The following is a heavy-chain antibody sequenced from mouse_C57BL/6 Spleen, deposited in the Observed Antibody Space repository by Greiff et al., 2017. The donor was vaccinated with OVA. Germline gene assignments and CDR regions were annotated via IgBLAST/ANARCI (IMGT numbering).Heavy chain of an antibody. D-gene: IGHD2-1*01. J-gene: IGHJ1*03. CDR2: ISYDGSN. CDR3: ARTMVTTGSYWYFDV. Sequence: VQLKQSGPGLVKPSQSLSLTCSVTGYSITSGYYWNWIRQFPGNKLEWMGYISYDGSNNYNPSLKNRISITRDTSKNQFFLKLNSVTTEDTATYYCARTMVTTGSYWYFDVWGTGTTVTVSS. CDR1: GYSITSGYY. V-gene: IGHV3-6*01.